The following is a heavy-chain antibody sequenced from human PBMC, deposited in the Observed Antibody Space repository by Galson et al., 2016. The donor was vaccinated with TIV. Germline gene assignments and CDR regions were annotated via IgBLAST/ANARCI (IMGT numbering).Heavy chain of an antibody. J-gene: IGHJ4*02. CDR1: GFEFFRYW. CDR2: IKDDGSER. D-gene: IGHD5-12*01. Sequence: SLRLSCAASGFEFFRYWMNWVRQAPGKGLEWVANIKDDGSERDYVASVKGRFTISRDNANSSIYLQMNSLRAEETAVYFCARGYSGYDTIPVHWGQGTFVTVST. CDR3: ARGYSGYDTIPVH. V-gene: IGHV3-7*04.